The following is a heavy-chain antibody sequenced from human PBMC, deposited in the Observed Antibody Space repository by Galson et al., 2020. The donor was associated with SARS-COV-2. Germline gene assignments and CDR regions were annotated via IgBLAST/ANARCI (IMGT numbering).Heavy chain of an antibody. CDR1: GFIFSAYA. V-gene: IGHV3-23*01. CDR2: ISGSGGST. D-gene: IGHD6-25*01. J-gene: IGHJ6*03. CDR3: AKKARADQDYYYFYYIDV. Sequence: GESQKISSAASGFIFSAYAMNWVRQAPGKGLEWVSVISGSGGSTYYADSVRGRFTISRDNSNNMLYLQMNSLRAEDTAVYYCAKKARADQDYYYFYYIDVWAKGTTVTISS.